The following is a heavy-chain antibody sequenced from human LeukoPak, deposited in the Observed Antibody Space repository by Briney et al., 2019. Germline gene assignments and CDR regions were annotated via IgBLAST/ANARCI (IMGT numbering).Heavy chain of an antibody. V-gene: IGHV1-2*06. CDR3: AREHSNYEFPTDFDY. D-gene: IGHD4-11*01. J-gene: IGHJ4*02. Sequence: ASVKVSCKASGYTFTGYYMHWVRQAPGQGLEWMGRINPNSGGTNYAQKFQGRVTMTRDTSISTAYMELSRLRSDDTAVYYCAREHSNYEFPTDFDYWGQGTLVTVSS. CDR2: INPNSGGT. CDR1: GYTFTGYY.